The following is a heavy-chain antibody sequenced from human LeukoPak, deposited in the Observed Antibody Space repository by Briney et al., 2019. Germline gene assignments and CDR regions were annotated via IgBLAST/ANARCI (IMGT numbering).Heavy chain of an antibody. J-gene: IGHJ6*02. D-gene: IGHD3-22*01. Sequence: GGSLKLSCAASGFTFSGSAMHWVRQASGKGLEWVGRIRSKANSYATAYAASVKGRFTISRDDSKNTAYLQMNSLKTEDTAVYYRTRLTAYYDSSGLRNGMDVWGQGTTVTVSS. CDR1: GFTFSGSA. V-gene: IGHV3-73*01. CDR3: TRLTAYYDSSGLRNGMDV. CDR2: IRSKANSYAT.